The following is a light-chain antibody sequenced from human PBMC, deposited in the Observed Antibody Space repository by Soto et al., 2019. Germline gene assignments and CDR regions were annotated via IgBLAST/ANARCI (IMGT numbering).Light chain of an antibody. Sequence: EFVLTQSPGTLSLSPGERATLSFRASQTVRKNYLAWYQQKHGQAPRLXIYDASSRETGIPARFSGSGSGTEFTLTISSLEPEDFAVYYCQQRSNWQITFGQGTRLDIK. CDR2: DAS. V-gene: IGKV3D-20*02. J-gene: IGKJ5*01. CDR3: QQRSNWQIT. CDR1: QTVRKNY.